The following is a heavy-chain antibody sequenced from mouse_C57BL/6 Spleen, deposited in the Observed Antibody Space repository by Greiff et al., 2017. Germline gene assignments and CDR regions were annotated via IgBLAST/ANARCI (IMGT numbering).Heavy chain of an antibody. D-gene: IGHD1-1*01. V-gene: IGHV1-82*01. CDR3: ARDTTVVAGGD. J-gene: IGHJ2*01. CDR2: IYPGDGDT. Sequence: VQLQQSGPELVKPGASVKISCKASGYAFSSSWMNWVKQRPGKGLEWIGRIYPGDGDTKYNGKFKGKATLTSDKSSSTAYMQLSSLTSEDSGVYFCARDTTVVAGGDWGQGTTLTVSS. CDR1: GYAFSSSW.